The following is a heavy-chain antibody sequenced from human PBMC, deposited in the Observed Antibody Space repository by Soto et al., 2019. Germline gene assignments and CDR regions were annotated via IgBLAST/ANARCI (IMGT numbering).Heavy chain of an antibody. Sequence: EVQLVGSGGGLVQPGGSLRLSCAASGFTFSSYWMSWVRQAPGKGLEWVANIKQDGSEKYYVDSVKGRFTISRDNAKNSLYLQMNSLRAEDTAVYYCAREGIVVVVAVSLWGQGTMVTVSS. V-gene: IGHV3-7*01. CDR1: GFTFSSYW. D-gene: IGHD2-15*01. CDR2: IKQDGSEK. J-gene: IGHJ3*01. CDR3: AREGIVVVVAVSL.